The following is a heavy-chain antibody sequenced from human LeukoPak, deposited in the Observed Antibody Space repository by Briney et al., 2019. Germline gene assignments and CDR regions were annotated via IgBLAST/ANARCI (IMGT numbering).Heavy chain of an antibody. V-gene: IGHV4-4*07. CDR1: GASISSYY. CDR2: IYSSGST. D-gene: IGHD2-15*01. CDR3: AGTALHCSGGSCYSGADY. J-gene: IGHJ4*02. Sequence: SETLSFTCTVSGASISSYYWSWIRQPAGKGLEWIGRIYSSGSTNYNPSLKSRVTMSVDTSRNQFSLKLSAVTAADTAVYYCAGTALHCSGGSCYSGADYWGQGTLVTVSS.